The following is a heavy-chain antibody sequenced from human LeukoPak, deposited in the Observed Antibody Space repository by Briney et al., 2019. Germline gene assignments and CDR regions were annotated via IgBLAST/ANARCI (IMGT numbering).Heavy chain of an antibody. CDR3: ARYRYYYYMDV. CDR1: GFTVSSNY. Sequence: GGSLRLSCAASGFTVSSNYMTWVRQAPGKGLEWVSVIYSGGGTYYADSVKGRFTISRDNFKNTLYLQMNSLRAEDTAVYYCARYRYYYYMDVWGKGTTVTISS. V-gene: IGHV3-53*01. J-gene: IGHJ6*03. CDR2: IYSGGGT.